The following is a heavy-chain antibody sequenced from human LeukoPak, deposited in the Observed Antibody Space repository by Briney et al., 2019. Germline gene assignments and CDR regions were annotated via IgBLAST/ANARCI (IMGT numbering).Heavy chain of an antibody. D-gene: IGHD5-18*01. CDR3: ARTSRVDTAMVRY. J-gene: IGHJ4*02. Sequence: GESLKISCKGSGYSFTSYWIGWVRQMPGKGLEWMGIIYPGDSDTRYSQSCQGQVTISADKSISTAYLQWSSLKASDTAMYYCARTSRVDTAMVRYWGQGTLVTVSS. CDR1: GYSFTSYW. V-gene: IGHV5-51*01. CDR2: IYPGDSDT.